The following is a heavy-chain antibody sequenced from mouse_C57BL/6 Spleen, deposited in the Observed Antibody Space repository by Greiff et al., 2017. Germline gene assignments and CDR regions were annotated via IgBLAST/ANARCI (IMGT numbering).Heavy chain of an antibody. V-gene: IGHV1-39*01. Sequence: EVQGVESGPELVKPGASVKISCKASGYSFTDYNMNWVKQSNGKSLEWIGVINPNYGTTSYNQKFKGKATLTVDQSSSTAYMQLNSLTSEDSAVYYCAREEGLRRYFDVWGTGTTVTVSS. J-gene: IGHJ1*03. CDR2: INPNYGTT. CDR3: AREEGLRRYFDV. D-gene: IGHD2-2*01. CDR1: GYSFTDYN.